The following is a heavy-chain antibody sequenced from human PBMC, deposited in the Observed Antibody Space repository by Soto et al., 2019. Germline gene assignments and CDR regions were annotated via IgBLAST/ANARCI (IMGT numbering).Heavy chain of an antibody. D-gene: IGHD3-16*01. Sequence: LRLSCAASGFTFSSYWMSWVRQAPGKGLEWVANIKQDGSEKYYVDSVKGRFTISRDNAKNSLYLQMNSLRAEDTAVYYCARDYTRYWDYYYGMDVWGQGTTVTVSS. V-gene: IGHV3-7*01. CDR3: ARDYTRYWDYYYGMDV. CDR2: IKQDGSEK. CDR1: GFTFSSYW. J-gene: IGHJ6*02.